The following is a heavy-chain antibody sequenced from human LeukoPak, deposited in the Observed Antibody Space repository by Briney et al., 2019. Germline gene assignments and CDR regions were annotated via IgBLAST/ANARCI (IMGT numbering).Heavy chain of an antibody. Sequence: PSETLSLTCAVYGGSFSGYYWSWIRQPPGKGLEWIGEINHSESTNYNPSLKSRVTISVDTSKNQFSLKLSSVTAADTAVYYCARVDCSGGSCYGAYYYYGMDVWGQGTTVTVSS. J-gene: IGHJ6*02. CDR2: INHSEST. V-gene: IGHV4-34*01. CDR1: GGSFSGYY. CDR3: ARVDCSGGSCYGAYYYYGMDV. D-gene: IGHD2-15*01.